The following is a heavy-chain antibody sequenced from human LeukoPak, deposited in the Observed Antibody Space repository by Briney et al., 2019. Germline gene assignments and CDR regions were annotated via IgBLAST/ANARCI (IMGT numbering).Heavy chain of an antibody. CDR3: ATTRYDAFDT. CDR1: GFTVISNY. CDR2: IYSGGST. D-gene: IGHD4-17*01. V-gene: IGHV3-53*01. J-gene: IGHJ3*02. Sequence: PGGSLRLSCAASGFTVISNYMSWVRQAPGKGLEWVSLIYSGGSTYYADSVRGRFTISRDNSKNTLCLQMNSLRAEDTAVYYCATTRYDAFDTWGQGTMVTVSS.